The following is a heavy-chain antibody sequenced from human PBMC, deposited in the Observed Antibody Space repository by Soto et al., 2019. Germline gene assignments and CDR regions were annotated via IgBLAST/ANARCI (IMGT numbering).Heavy chain of an antibody. V-gene: IGHV4-39*01. CDR2: IYYSGRT. J-gene: IGHJ6*02. CDR1: GGSIRTTTYY. Sequence: SETLSLTCTVSGGSIRTTTYYWGWIRQPPGKGLEWIASIYYSGRTDYNPSLKGRVNISVDMSQNQFSLKLSSVTAADTAVYYCAYDYVWGSYRYRDYGMDVWGQGTTVTVS. CDR3: AYDYVWGSYRYRDYGMDV. D-gene: IGHD3-16*02.